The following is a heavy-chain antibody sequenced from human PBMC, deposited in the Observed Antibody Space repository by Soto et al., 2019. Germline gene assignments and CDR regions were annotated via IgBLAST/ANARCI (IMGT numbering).Heavy chain of an antibody. J-gene: IGHJ5*02. V-gene: IGHV4-39*01. CDR1: GGSISSSSYY. D-gene: IGHD6-13*01. CDR3: ARPGIAHWFDP. CDR2: IYYSGST. Sequence: SETLSLTCTVSGGSISSSSYYWGWIRQPPGKGLEWIGSIYYSGSTYYNPSLKSRVTISVDTSKNQFSLKLSSVTAADTAVYYCARPGIAHWFDPWGQGTLVTVSS.